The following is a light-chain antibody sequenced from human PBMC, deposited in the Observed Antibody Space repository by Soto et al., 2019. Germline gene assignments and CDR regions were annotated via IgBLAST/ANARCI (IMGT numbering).Light chain of an antibody. J-gene: IGLJ1*01. CDR2: DVS. CDR1: SSDIGGYNY. V-gene: IGLV2-14*01. Sequence: QSVLTQPASVSGSPGQSITISCTGTSSDIGGYNYVSWFQQHPGKAPKLMISDVSNRPSGVSNRFSGSKSGNTASLTISGLQAEDEADYYCSSYTSGSTFYVFGTGTQLT. CDR3: SSYTSGSTFYV.